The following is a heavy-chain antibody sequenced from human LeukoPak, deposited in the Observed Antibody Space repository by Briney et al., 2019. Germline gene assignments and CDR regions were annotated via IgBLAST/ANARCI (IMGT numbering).Heavy chain of an antibody. J-gene: IGHJ5*02. CDR1: GGSISSGGYY. V-gene: IGHV4-31*03. D-gene: IGHD3-9*01. Sequence: SETLSLTCTVSGGSISSGGYYWSWIRQHPGKGLEWTGYIYYSGSTYYNPSLKSRVTISVDTSKNQFSLKLSSVTAADTAVYYCARVLRYFDWSGGWFDPWGQGTLVTVSS. CDR3: ARVLRYFDWSGGWFDP. CDR2: IYYSGST.